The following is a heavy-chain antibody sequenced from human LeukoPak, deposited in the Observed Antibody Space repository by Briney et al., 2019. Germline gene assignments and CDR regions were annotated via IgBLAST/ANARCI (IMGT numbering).Heavy chain of an antibody. CDR3: ARDINSDPTVIFDY. CDR1: GFTFSSYS. V-gene: IGHV3-21*01. Sequence: GGPLRLSCAASGFTFSSYSMNWVRQAPGKGLEWVSSISSSSSYIYYADSVKGRFTISRDNAKNSLYLQMNSLRAEDTAVYYCARDINSDPTVIFDYWGQGTLVTVSS. D-gene: IGHD4-17*01. CDR2: ISSSSSYI. J-gene: IGHJ4*02.